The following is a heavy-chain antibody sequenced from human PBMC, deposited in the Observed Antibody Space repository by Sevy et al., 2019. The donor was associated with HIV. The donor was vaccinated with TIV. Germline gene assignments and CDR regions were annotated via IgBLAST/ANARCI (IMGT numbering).Heavy chain of an antibody. V-gene: IGHV3-21*01. CDR3: ARDSLSSSWYGVLDP. CDR1: GFTFSSYS. Sequence: GGSLRLSCAASGFTFSSYSMNWVRQAPGKGLEWVSSISSSSSYIYYADSVKGRFTSSRDNAKNSLYLQMNSLGAEDTAVYYCARDSLSSSWYGVLDPWGQGTLVTVSS. CDR2: ISSSSSYI. J-gene: IGHJ5*02. D-gene: IGHD6-13*01.